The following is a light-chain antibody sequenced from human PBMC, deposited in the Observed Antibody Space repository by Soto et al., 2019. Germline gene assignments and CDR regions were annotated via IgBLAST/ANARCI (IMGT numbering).Light chain of an antibody. CDR1: QSVSSN. CDR2: GAS. V-gene: IGKV3-20*01. J-gene: IGKJ1*01. Sequence: DIVLTQSPGTLSLSPGERATLSCRASQSVSSNLAWYQQKPGQAPRLLIYGASSRATGIPDRFSGSGSGTDFTLTIRRLGPEDFAVYYCQYYGTSPQTFGQGTKVDIK. CDR3: QYYGTSPQT.